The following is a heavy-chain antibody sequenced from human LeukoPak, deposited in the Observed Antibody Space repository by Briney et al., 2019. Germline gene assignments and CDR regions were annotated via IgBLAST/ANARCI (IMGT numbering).Heavy chain of an antibody. J-gene: IGHJ4*02. CDR2: ISGSGGST. CDR3: AKGGYSSGFLFDY. D-gene: IGHD5-18*01. V-gene: IGHV3-23*01. Sequence: AGTLRLSCAASGFTFSSYAMNWIRQAPGKGLEWVSSISGSGGSTYYADPVKGRFTISRDNSRHMLFLQMNSLRAHDTAVYYCAKGGYSSGFLFDYWGQGTLATVSS. CDR1: GFTFSSYA.